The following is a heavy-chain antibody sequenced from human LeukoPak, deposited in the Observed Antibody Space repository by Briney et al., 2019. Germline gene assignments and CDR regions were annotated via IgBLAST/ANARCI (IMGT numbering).Heavy chain of an antibody. Sequence: PSETLSLTCTVSGGSISSYYWSWIRQSPGKGLEWIGYIYYSGSTNYNPSLKSRVTISVDTSKNQFSLKLSSVTAADTAVYYCARASVEMATVYYYYYFDYWGQGTLVTVSS. J-gene: IGHJ4*02. CDR2: IYYSGST. D-gene: IGHD3-22*01. CDR3: ARASVEMATVYYYYYFDY. CDR1: GGSISSYY. V-gene: IGHV4-59*01.